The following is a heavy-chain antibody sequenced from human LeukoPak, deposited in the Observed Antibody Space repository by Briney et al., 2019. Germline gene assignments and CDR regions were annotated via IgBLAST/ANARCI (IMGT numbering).Heavy chain of an antibody. CDR3: AKGSTSCDD. CDR2: ISYDGSNK. D-gene: IGHD2-2*01. CDR1: GFTFSSYG. V-gene: IGHV3-30*18. J-gene: IGHJ4*02. Sequence: GGSLRLSCAASGFTFSSYGMHWVRQAPGKGLEWVAVISYDGSNKYYADSVKGRFTISRDNSKNTLYLQMNSLRAEDTAVYYCAKGSTSCDDWGQGTLVTVSS.